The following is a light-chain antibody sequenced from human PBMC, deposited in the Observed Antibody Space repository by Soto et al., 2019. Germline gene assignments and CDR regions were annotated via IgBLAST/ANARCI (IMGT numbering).Light chain of an antibody. Sequence: QSVLTQLRSVSGSPGQSVTISCTGTNSDVGGYNYVSWYQQYPGKAPKLMISGVSERPSGVPDRFSGSKSGNTASLTISGLQAEDEADYYCCSYVDTDTWVFGGGTKLTVL. CDR1: NSDVGGYNY. J-gene: IGLJ3*02. V-gene: IGLV2-11*01. CDR2: GVS. CDR3: CSYVDTDTWV.